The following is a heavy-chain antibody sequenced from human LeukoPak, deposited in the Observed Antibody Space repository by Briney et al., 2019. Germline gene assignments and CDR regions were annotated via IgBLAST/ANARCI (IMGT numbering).Heavy chain of an antibody. J-gene: IGHJ3*02. CDR2: IHYSGST. CDR3: ARSTGLYCSGGSCNDAFDI. Sequence: PSETLSLTCTVSGGSISSYYWSWIRQPAGKGLEWIGYIHYSGSTNYNPSLKSRVTISVDTSKNQFSLKLSSVTAADTAVYYCARSTGLYCSGGSCNDAFDIWGQGTMVTVSS. D-gene: IGHD2-15*01. CDR1: GGSISSYY. V-gene: IGHV4-59*01.